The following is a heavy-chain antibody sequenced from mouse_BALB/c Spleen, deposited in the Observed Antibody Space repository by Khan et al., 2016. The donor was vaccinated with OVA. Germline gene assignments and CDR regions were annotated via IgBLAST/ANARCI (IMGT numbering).Heavy chain of an antibody. J-gene: IGHJ2*01. CDR2: INPHIGET. D-gene: IGHD1-1*01. Sequence: EVQLQQSGPELVKPGASVKISCKASGYSFTGYFIHWVMQSHGKSLEWIGRINPHIGETLYNQKFRGKATLTVDESASTANMELRSLAADDSAVYLCARIYGSDFDYWGQGTTLTVSS. V-gene: IGHV1-20*02. CDR3: ARIYGSDFDY. CDR1: GYSFTGYF.